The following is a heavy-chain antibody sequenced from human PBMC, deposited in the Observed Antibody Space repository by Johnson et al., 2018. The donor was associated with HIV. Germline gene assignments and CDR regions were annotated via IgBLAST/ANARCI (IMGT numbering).Heavy chain of an antibody. V-gene: IGHV3-7*01. CDR3: ARAYSYGAFDI. CDR2: ILCGGSDK. Sequence: VQLVESGGGLVKPGGSLRLSCAASGFTFSDYYMSWIRQAPGKGLEWVAIILCGGSDKYYVDSVKGRFTISRDNAKNSLYLQMNSLRAEDTAVYYCARAYSYGAFDIWGQGTMVTVSS. J-gene: IGHJ3*02. CDR1: GFTFSDYY. D-gene: IGHD5-18*01.